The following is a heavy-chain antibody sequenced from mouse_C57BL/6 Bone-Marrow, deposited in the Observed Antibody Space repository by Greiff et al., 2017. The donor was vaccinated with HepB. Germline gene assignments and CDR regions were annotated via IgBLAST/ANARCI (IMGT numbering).Heavy chain of an antibody. V-gene: IGHV1-69*01. CDR3: FFTVVDYWYFDV. D-gene: IGHD1-1*01. J-gene: IGHJ1*03. CDR1: GYTFTSYW. CDR2: IDPSDSYT. Sequence: QVQLKQPGAELVMPGASVKLSCKASGYTFTSYWMHWVKQRPGQGLEWIGEIDPSDSYTNYNQKFKGKSTLTVDKSSSTAYMQLSSLTSEDSAVYYCFFTVVDYWYFDVWGTGTTVTVSS.